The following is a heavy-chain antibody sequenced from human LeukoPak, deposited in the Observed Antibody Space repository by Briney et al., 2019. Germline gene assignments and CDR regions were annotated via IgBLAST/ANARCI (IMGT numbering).Heavy chain of an antibody. CDR1: GFTFSNFA. V-gene: IGHV3-23*01. CDR3: ASLVREVRMKDY. D-gene: IGHD3-10*01. Sequence: GGSLRLSCAASGFTFSNFAMSWVRQAPGKGLEWISEMSGIGGRTYYADSVKGRFTISRDNPKNTLYLQMNSLRAEDTAVYYCASLVREVRMKDYWGPGTLVTVSS. CDR2: MSGIGGRT. J-gene: IGHJ4*02.